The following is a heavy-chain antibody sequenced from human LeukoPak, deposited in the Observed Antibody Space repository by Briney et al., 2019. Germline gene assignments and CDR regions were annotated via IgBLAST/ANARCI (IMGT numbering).Heavy chain of an antibody. Sequence: ASVKVSCKASGYTFSSYGISWVRQAPGQGLECMGWISAYNGNTKNAQKFQGRVTMTTDTSTSTAYMELSSLRSEDTAVYYCARVSNTYYYDSSGYASWFDPWGQGTLVTVSS. J-gene: IGHJ5*02. CDR2: ISAYNGNT. V-gene: IGHV1-18*01. CDR3: ARVSNTYYYDSSGYASWFDP. CDR1: GYTFSSYG. D-gene: IGHD3-22*01.